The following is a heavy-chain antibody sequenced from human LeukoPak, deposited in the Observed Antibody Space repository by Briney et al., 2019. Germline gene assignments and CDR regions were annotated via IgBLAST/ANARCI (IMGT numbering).Heavy chain of an antibody. CDR1: GGSFSGYY. D-gene: IGHD6-13*01. J-gene: IGHJ6*03. CDR2: IYYSGST. CDR3: ASPSRPRIAAAGGLYYYYYMDV. V-gene: IGHV4-34*01. Sequence: SETLSLTRAVYGGSFSGYYWGWIRQPPGKGLEWIGSIYYSGSTYYNPSLKSRVTISVDTSKNQFSLKLSSVTAADTAVYYCASPSRPRIAAAGGLYYYYYMDVWGKGTTVTVSS.